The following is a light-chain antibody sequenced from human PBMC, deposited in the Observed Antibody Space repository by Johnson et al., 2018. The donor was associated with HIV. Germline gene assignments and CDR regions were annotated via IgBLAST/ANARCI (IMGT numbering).Light chain of an antibody. CDR3: APRDRSLTSGGV. V-gene: IGLV1-51*01. CDR2: YNN. J-gene: IGLJ1*01. Sequence: QSVLTQSPSVSAAPGQKVTISCSGSSSNLGDNYVSWYQHPPGTAPKLLIYYNNKRPSGLPDRFSGSTSGMSATLAITGLHTGDEADYYCAPRDRSLTSGGVFGTGTKVTVL. CDR1: SSNLGDNY.